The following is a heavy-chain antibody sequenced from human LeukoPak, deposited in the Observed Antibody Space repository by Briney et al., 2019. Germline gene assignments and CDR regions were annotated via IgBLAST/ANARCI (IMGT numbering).Heavy chain of an antibody. Sequence: GGSLRLSCAASGFTFSSYGIHWVRQAPGKGLEWEAFIRYDGSNENYADSVKGRFTTSRDDSKNLVSLQMNSLRAEDTAVYYCAKDRPRCSTTTCYSYFDYWGQGTLVTVSS. CDR2: IRYDGSNE. CDR1: GFTFSSYG. CDR3: AKDRPRCSTTTCYSYFDY. J-gene: IGHJ4*02. V-gene: IGHV3-30*02. D-gene: IGHD2-2*01.